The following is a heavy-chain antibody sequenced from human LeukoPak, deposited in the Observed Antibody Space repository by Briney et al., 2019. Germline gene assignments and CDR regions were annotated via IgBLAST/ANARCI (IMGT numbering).Heavy chain of an antibody. Sequence: ASVKVSCKASGYTFTSYDINWVRQATGQGLEWMGWMNPNSGNTGYAQKFQGRVTMTRNTSISTAYMELSSLRSEDTAVYYCARVPGLGGFFVLFGVFFDFGAKGTMVTVSS. CDR1: GYTFTSYD. D-gene: IGHD3-16*02. CDR3: ARVPGLGGFFVLFGVFFDF. V-gene: IGHV1-8*01. CDR2: MNPNSGNT. J-gene: IGHJ3*01.